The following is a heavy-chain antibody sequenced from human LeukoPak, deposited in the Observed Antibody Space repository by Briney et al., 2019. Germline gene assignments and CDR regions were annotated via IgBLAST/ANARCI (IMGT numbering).Heavy chain of an antibody. D-gene: IGHD2-21*02. V-gene: IGHV3-7*04. CDR1: GFTFSTYW. Sequence: GGSLTLSCTASGFTFSTYWMSWVRQAPGEGLEWVANIHPEGNEKYHVDSVKGRFTISRDNAKNSLYLQMNSLRVEDTAVYYCARGDDFSGDYWGQGTLVTLSS. CDR3: ARGDDFSGDY. CDR2: IHPEGNEK. J-gene: IGHJ4*02.